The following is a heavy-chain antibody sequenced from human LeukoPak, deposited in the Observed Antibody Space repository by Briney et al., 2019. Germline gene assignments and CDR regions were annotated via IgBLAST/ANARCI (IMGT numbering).Heavy chain of an antibody. V-gene: IGHV4-38-2*01. CDR2: IYHSGST. CDR1: GYSISSGYY. D-gene: IGHD2-2*01. CDR3: ARSLVVPAAIGPYYFDY. J-gene: IGHJ4*02. Sequence: SETLSLTCAVSGYSISSGYYWGWIRQPPGKGLEWIGSIYHSGSTYYNPSLKSRVTISVDTSKNQFSLKLSSVTAADTAVYYCARSLVVPAAIGPYYFDYWGQGTLVTVSS.